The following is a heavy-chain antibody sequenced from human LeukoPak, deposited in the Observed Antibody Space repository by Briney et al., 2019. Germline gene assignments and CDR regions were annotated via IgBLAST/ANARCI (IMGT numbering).Heavy chain of an antibody. V-gene: IGHV4-30-4*01. CDR2: IYYSGST. Sequence: SETRSLTCTVSGGSISSGDYYWSWIRQPPGKGLEWIGYIYYSGSTYNNPPLKSRVNISVDRSKNQFSLKLSSVTAADTAVYYCARGSYVCSSTNCYPAYFDSWGQGTLVTVSS. CDR3: ARGSYVCSSTNCYPAYFDS. D-gene: IGHD2-2*01. J-gene: IGHJ4*02. CDR1: GGSISSGDYY.